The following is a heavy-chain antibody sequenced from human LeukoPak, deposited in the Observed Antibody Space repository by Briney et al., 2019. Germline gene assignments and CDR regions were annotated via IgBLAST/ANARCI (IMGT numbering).Heavy chain of an antibody. CDR3: ARDRWCSSTSCYASPYYFDY. CDR2: IKQDGSEK. Sequence: GGSLRLSCAASGFTFSSYWMSWVRQAPGKGLEWVANIKQDGSEKYYVDSVKGRFTISRANAKNSLYLQMNSLRAEDTAVYYCARDRWCSSTSCYASPYYFDYWGQGTLVTVSS. J-gene: IGHJ4*02. V-gene: IGHV3-7*03. D-gene: IGHD2-2*01. CDR1: GFTFSSYW.